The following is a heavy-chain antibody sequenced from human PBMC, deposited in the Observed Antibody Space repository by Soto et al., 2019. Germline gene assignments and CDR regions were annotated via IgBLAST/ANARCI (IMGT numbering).Heavy chain of an antibody. D-gene: IGHD1-26*01. J-gene: IGHJ4*02. V-gene: IGHV1-69*01. CDR3: ATEGGRHSGGIAY. CDR1: GGTFSSYS. Sequence: QVQLVQSGAEVKKPGSSVKVSCKASGGTFSSYSINWVRQAPGQGLEWMGGIIPIFGTANYAQKFQGRATITADQYTSTAYVELSSLRSEDTAVYYCATEGGRHSGGIAYWGQGTLVTVSS. CDR2: IIPIFGTA.